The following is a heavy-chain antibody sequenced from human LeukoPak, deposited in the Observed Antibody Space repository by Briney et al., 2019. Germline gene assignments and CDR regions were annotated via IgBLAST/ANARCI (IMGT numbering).Heavy chain of an antibody. CDR2: TRNKANSYTT. D-gene: IGHD3-10*01. CDR1: GFSFSTSW. J-gene: IGHJ4*02. Sequence: GGSLRLSCAASGFSFSTSWMSWVRQAPGKGLEWVGRTRNKANSYTTEYAASVKGRFTISRDDSKNSLYLQMNSLKTEDTAVYYCARVSYYYGSGSYYTNQYDYWGQGTLVTVSS. CDR3: ARVSYYYGSGSYYTNQYDY. V-gene: IGHV3-72*01.